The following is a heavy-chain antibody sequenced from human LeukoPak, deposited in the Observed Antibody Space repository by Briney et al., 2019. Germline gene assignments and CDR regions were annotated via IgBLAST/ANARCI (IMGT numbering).Heavy chain of an antibody. V-gene: IGHV3-21*01. CDR1: GFTFSSYS. CDR2: ISSSSSYI. CDR3: ARIRVVVDSDAFDI. J-gene: IGHJ3*02. D-gene: IGHD2-15*01. Sequence: GGSLRLSCAVSGFTFSSYSMNWVRQAPGKGLEWVSSISSSSSYIYYADSVKGRFTISRDNAKNSLYLQMNSLRAEDTAVYYCARIRVVVDSDAFDIWGQGTMVTVSS.